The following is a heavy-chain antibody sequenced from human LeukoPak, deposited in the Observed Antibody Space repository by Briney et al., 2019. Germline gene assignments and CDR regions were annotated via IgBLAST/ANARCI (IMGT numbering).Heavy chain of an antibody. D-gene: IGHD3-22*01. CDR2: ISYDGSNK. CDR3: AREVGSDYYDSRLDY. CDR1: EFTFSSYA. Sequence: GGSLRLSCAASEFTFSSYAMHWVRQAPGKGLEWVAVISYDGSNKYYADSVKGRFTISRDNSKNTLYLQMNSLRAEDTAVYYCAREVGSDYYDSRLDYWGQGTLSPSPQ. J-gene: IGHJ4*02. V-gene: IGHV3-30-3*01.